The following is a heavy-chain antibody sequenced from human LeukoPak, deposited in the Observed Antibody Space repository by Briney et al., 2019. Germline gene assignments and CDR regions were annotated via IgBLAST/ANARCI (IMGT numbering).Heavy chain of an antibody. CDR1: GGVTDS. J-gene: IGHJ5*02. CDR3: ARVPWIQLWLLGSSWFDP. CDR2: INHSGST. D-gene: IGHD5-18*01. Sequence: SETLSLTCTVSGGVTDSWGWIRQPPGKGLEWIGEINHSGSTNYNPSLKSRVTISVDTSKNQFSLKLSSVTAADTAVYYCARVPWIQLWLLGSSWFDPWGQGTLVTVSS. V-gene: IGHV4-34*01.